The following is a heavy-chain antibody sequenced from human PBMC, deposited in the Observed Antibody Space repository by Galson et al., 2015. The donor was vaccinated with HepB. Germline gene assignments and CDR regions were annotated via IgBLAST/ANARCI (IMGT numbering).Heavy chain of an antibody. CDR1: GGTFSSYA. Sequence: SVKVSCKASGGTFSSYAISWVRQAPGQGLEWMGGIIPIFGTANYAQKFQGRVTITADESTSTAYMELSSLRSEGTAVYYCASRKAYYYGSGPGRFDGMDVWGQGTTVTVSS. D-gene: IGHD3-10*01. J-gene: IGHJ6*02. CDR2: IIPIFGTA. V-gene: IGHV1-69*13. CDR3: ASRKAYYYGSGPGRFDGMDV.